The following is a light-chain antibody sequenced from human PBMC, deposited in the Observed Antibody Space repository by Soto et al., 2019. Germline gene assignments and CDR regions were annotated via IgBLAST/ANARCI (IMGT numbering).Light chain of an antibody. CDR1: SFNVGNNY. CDR3: GAWESSLNPYV. Sequence: QSVLTQPPSVSAAPGQKVIISCSGSSFNVGNNYVSWYQQLPGTAPKLLIYDNNKRPSGIPDRFSGSKSGTSATLAITGLQTADEADYYCGAWESSLNPYVFGTGTKVTVL. CDR2: DNN. J-gene: IGLJ1*01. V-gene: IGLV1-51*01.